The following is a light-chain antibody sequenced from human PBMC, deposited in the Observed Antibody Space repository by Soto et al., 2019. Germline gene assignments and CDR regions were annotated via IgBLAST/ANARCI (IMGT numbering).Light chain of an antibody. V-gene: IGLV2-14*01. CDR3: NSRGGSRPYYV. CDR1: SSDIGAYNS. CDR2: EVS. J-gene: IGLJ1*01. Sequence: QSVLTQPASVSGSPGQSITISCTGTSSDIGAYNSVSWYQQYPGRAPKPMIYEVSNRPSGVSARFSASKSGNTASLTISGLQAEDEADYYCNSRGGSRPYYVFGTGTKV.